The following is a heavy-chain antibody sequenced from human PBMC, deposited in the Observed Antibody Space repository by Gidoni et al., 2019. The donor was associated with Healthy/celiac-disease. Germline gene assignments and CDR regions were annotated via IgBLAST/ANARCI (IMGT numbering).Heavy chain of an antibody. CDR1: GGSISSYY. Sequence: QVQLQESGPGLVKPSETLSLTCTVSGGSISSYYWSWIRQPPGKGLEWIGYIYYSGSTNYNPSLKSRVTISVDTSKNQFSLKLSSVTAADTAVYYCARDLRVGYGGNSYGMDVWGQGTTVTVSS. D-gene: IGHD4-17*01. V-gene: IGHV4-59*01. CDR2: IYYSGST. CDR3: ARDLRVGYGGNSYGMDV. J-gene: IGHJ6*02.